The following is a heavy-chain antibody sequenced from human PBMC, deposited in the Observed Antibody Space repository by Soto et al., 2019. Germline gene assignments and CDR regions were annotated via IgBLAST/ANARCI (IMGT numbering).Heavy chain of an antibody. J-gene: IGHJ5*02. Sequence: ASVKVSCKASGYTFTSYGISWVRQAPGEGLEWMGWISAYNGNTNYAQKLQGRVTMTTDTSTSTAYMELSSLRSEDTAVYYCARDVSYYDFWSGYYPHWFDPWGQGTLVTVSS. V-gene: IGHV1-18*01. CDR1: GYTFTSYG. CDR2: ISAYNGNT. CDR3: ARDVSYYDFWSGYYPHWFDP. D-gene: IGHD3-3*01.